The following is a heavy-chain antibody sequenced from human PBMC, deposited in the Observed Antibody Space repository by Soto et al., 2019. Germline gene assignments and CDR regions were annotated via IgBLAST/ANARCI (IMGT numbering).Heavy chain of an antibody. V-gene: IGHV2-5*01. J-gene: IGHJ5*02. D-gene: IGHD3-9*01. CDR2: IFWNDDK. CDR3: AHTKYDLLTGHHYFGP. Sequence: SGPTLVNPTETLTLTCTFSGFSLSTDAVGVGWIRQPPGRALEWLGLIFWNDDKPYSPSLNSRLTIAKDTSKNQVVLTLTNMDPVDTATYYCAHTKYDLLTGHHYFGPWGQGALVTV. CDR1: GFSLSTDAVG.